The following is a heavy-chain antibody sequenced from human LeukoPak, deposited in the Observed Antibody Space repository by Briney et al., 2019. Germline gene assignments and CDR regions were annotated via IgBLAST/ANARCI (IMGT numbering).Heavy chain of an antibody. V-gene: IGHV3-30*02. CDR1: GFTFSTYG. J-gene: IGHJ4*02. D-gene: IGHD1-26*01. Sequence: PGGSLRLSCVASGFTFSTYGMHSVRQAPGKGREGLACIRYDGSNEHFADSVKGRFTISRDNSANTLYLQMNSLRTEDTAVYYCAKDYRAYSDSWLCLDSWGQGTLVTVSS. CDR2: IRYDGSNE. CDR3: AKDYRAYSDSWLCLDS.